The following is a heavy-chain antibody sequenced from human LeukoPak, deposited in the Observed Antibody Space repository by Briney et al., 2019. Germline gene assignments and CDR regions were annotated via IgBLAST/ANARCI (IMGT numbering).Heavy chain of an antibody. CDR3: ATTGYYGSGSYYIPDY. CDR1: GFTFDDYA. CDR2: ISWNSGSI. J-gene: IGHJ4*02. D-gene: IGHD3-10*01. Sequence: GGSLRLSCAASGFTFDDYAMPWVRQAPGKGLEWVSGISWNSGSIGYADSVKGRFTISRDNAKNSLYLQMNSLRAEDTALYYCATTGYYGSGSYYIPDYWGQGTLVTVSS. V-gene: IGHV3-9*01.